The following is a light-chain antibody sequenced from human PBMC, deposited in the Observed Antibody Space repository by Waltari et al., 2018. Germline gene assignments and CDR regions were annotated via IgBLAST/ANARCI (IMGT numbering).Light chain of an antibody. V-gene: IGKV3-11*01. J-gene: IGKJ4*01. CDR1: KSIDTF. CDR2: DAS. CDR3: QQCGGWLSLT. Sequence: EIVFTQSPATLSFSPRERATLSCRASKSIDTFLAWYQQRPGQPPRLLIYDASKRATGIPARFSGSGSGTHFTLTISSLEPEDFAVYYCQQCGGWLSLTFGGGTKVEI.